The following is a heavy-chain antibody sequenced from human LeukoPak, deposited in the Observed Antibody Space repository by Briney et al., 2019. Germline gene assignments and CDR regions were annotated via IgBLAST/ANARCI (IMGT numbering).Heavy chain of an antibody. CDR2: IYPGDSDT. D-gene: IGHD2-15*01. V-gene: IGHV5-51*01. CDR1: GYSFTSYW. CDR3: ARAAYCSGGSCYSGGGYY. J-gene: IGHJ4*02. Sequence: GESLKISFKGSGYSFTSYWIGWVRQMPGKGLEWMGIIYPGDSDTRYSPSFQGQVTISADESISTAYLQWSSLQASDTAMYYCARAAYCSGGSCYSGGGYYWGQGTLVTVSS.